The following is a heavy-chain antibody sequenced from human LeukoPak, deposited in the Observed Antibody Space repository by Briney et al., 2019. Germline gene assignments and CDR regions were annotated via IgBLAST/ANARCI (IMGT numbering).Heavy chain of an antibody. CDR1: GGSFSGYY. CDR3: ASTNRDGYNSSDY. J-gene: IGHJ4*02. D-gene: IGHD5-12*01. Sequence: SETLSLTCAVYGGSFSGYYWSWIRQPPGKGLEWIGEINHSGSTNYNPSLKSRVTISVDTSKNQLSLKLSSVTAADTAVYYCASTNRDGYNSSDYWGQGTLVTVSS. V-gene: IGHV4-34*01. CDR2: INHSGST.